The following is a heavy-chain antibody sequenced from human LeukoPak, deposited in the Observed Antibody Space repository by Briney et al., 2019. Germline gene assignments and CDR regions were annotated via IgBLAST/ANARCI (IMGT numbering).Heavy chain of an antibody. D-gene: IGHD2-2*01. V-gene: IGHV1-2*02. Sequence: ASVKVSCKASGYTFTGYYMHWVRQAPGQGLEWMGWINPNSGGTNYAQKFQGRVTMTRDTSISTAYMELSRLRSDDTAVYYCARGTLDRYQLLGAPYYYMDVWGKGTTVTVSS. CDR3: ARGTLDRYQLLGAPYYYMDV. CDR2: INPNSGGT. CDR1: GYTFTGYY. J-gene: IGHJ6*03.